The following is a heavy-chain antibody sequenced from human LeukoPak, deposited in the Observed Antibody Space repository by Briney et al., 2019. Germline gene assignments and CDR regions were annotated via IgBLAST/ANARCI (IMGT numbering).Heavy chain of an antibody. Sequence: SVKVSCKASGFTFTSSAMQWVRQARGQRLEWIGWIVVGSGNTNYAQKFQERVTITRDMSTSTAYMELSSLRSEDTAVYYCARDGRHSGYDPRYYYYYMDVWGKGTTVTVSS. D-gene: IGHD5-12*01. CDR3: ARDGRHSGYDPRYYYYYMDV. CDR1: GFTFTSSA. CDR2: IVVGSGNT. V-gene: IGHV1-58*02. J-gene: IGHJ6*03.